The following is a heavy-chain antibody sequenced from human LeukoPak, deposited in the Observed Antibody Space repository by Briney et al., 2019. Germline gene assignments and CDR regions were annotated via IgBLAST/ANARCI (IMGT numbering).Heavy chain of an antibody. V-gene: IGHV1-8*01. CDR2: MNPNSGNT. Sequence: ASVKVSCKASGYTFTSYDINWVRQATGQGLEWMGWMNPNSGNTGYAQKFQGRVTMTRNTSISTAYMELSSLRSEDAAVYYCARGGSGSYSYYFDYWGQGTLVTVSS. CDR1: GYTFTSYD. J-gene: IGHJ4*02. D-gene: IGHD1-26*01. CDR3: ARGGSGSYSYYFDY.